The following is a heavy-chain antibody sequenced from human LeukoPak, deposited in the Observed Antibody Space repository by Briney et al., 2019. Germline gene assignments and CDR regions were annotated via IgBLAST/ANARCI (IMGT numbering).Heavy chain of an antibody. CDR3: AREEMMRQQLVDYYYYYMDV. Sequence: GGSLRLSCAASGFTFNNYWMSWVRQAPGKGLEWVANIKQDGSEKYYVDSVRGRFTISRDSAKNSLYLQMNSPRAEDTAVYYCAREEMMRQQLVDYYYYYMDVWGKGTTVTISS. V-gene: IGHV3-7*01. CDR1: GFTFNNYW. CDR2: IKQDGSEK. J-gene: IGHJ6*03. D-gene: IGHD6-13*01.